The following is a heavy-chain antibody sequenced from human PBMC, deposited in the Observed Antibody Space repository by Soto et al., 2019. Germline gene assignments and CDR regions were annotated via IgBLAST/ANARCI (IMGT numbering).Heavy chain of an antibody. Sequence: QVQLQESGPGLVKPSQTLSLTCTVSGGSISSGDYYWSWIRQPPGKGLEWIGYIYYSGSTYYKSSLKSRVIISIDPSNNQYSLKLSSVTAADTAVYYCARKGLPDAFDIWGQGAMVTVSS. CDR1: GGSISSGDYY. CDR2: IYYSGST. D-gene: IGHD2-21*01. V-gene: IGHV4-30-4*01. CDR3: ARKGLPDAFDI. J-gene: IGHJ3*02.